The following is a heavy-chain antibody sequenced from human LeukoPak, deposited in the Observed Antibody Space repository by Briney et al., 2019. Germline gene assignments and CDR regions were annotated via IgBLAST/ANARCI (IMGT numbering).Heavy chain of an antibody. CDR1: GFTFSTFA. CDR2: ISGSGGGT. Sequence: GGSLRLSCAASGFTFSTFAMIWVRQPPGKGLEWVSTISGSGGGTYYADSVKGRFTISRDNSKNTLYLQMNSLRAEDTAVYYCARDPPLNIVGRYYYFYYTDVWGKGTTVTVSS. J-gene: IGHJ6*03. D-gene: IGHD2-21*01. V-gene: IGHV3-23*01. CDR3: ARDPPLNIVGRYYYFYYTDV.